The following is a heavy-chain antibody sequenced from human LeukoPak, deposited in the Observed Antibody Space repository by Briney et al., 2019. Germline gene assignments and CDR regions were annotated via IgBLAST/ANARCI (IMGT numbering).Heavy chain of an antibody. CDR2: ISSNSSYI. D-gene: IGHD6-13*01. Sequence: GGSLRLSCAASGFTFSSYSMNWVRQAPGKGLEWVSSISSNSSYIYYADSVKGRFTISRDNAKNSLYLQINSLRAEDTAVYYCAGGIAAAFLRRAIGYYMDVWGKGTTVTVSS. J-gene: IGHJ6*03. CDR1: GFTFSSYS. CDR3: AGGIAAAFLRRAIGYYMDV. V-gene: IGHV3-21*01.